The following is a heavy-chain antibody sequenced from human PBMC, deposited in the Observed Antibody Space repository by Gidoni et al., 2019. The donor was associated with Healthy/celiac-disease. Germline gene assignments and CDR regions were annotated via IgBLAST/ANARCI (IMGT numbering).Heavy chain of an antibody. J-gene: IGHJ4*02. D-gene: IGHD3-22*01. CDR3: ARAYYYDSSGRLFDY. Sequence: QVTLKESGPVLVKPTETLTLTCTASGFSLSNARMGVSWIRQPPGKALEWLAHIFSNDEKSYSTSLKSRLTISKDTSKSQVVLTMTNMDPVDTATYYCARAYYYDSSGRLFDYWGQGTLVTVSS. CDR1: GFSLSNARMG. CDR2: IFSNDEK. V-gene: IGHV2-26*01.